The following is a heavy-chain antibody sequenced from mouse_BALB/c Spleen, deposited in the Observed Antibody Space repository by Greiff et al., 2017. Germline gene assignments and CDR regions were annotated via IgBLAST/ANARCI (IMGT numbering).Heavy chain of an antibody. D-gene: IGHD1-2*01. Sequence: EVQRVESGGGLVQPGGSLKLSCAASGFTFSSYGMSWVRQTPDKRLELVATINSNGGSTYYPDSVKGRFTISRDNAKNTLYLQMSSLKSEDTAMYYCVRGGYGHAMDYWGQGTSVTVSS. CDR3: VRGGYGHAMDY. CDR2: INSNGGST. V-gene: IGHV5-6-3*01. J-gene: IGHJ4*01. CDR1: GFTFSSYG.